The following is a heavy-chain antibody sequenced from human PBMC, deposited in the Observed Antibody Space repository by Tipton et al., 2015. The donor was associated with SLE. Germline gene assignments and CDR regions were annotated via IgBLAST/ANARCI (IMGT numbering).Heavy chain of an antibody. CDR3: ARCGGRFKYFDL. CDR2: IYYSGST. V-gene: IGHV4-30-4*01. J-gene: IGHJ2*01. Sequence: TLSLTCTVSGGSISSGDYYWSWIRQPPGKGLEWIGYIYYSGSTNYNPSLKSRVTISVDTSKNQFSLKLSSVTAADTAVYYCARCGGRFKYFDLWGRGTLVTVSS. CDR1: GGSISSGDYY. D-gene: IGHD2-21*01.